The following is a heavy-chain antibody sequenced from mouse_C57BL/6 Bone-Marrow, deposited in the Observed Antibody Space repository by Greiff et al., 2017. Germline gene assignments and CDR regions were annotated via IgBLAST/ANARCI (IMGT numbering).Heavy chain of an antibody. Sequence: QVHVKQPGAELVKPGASVKLSCKASGYTFTSYWMHWVKQRPGQGLEWIGMIHPNSGSTNYNEKFKSKATLTVDKSSSTAYMQLSSLTSEDSAVYYCATYYYGSSDYWGQGTLVTVSA. V-gene: IGHV1-64*01. CDR2: IHPNSGST. CDR1: GYTFTSYW. J-gene: IGHJ3*01. D-gene: IGHD1-1*01. CDR3: ATYYYGSSDY.